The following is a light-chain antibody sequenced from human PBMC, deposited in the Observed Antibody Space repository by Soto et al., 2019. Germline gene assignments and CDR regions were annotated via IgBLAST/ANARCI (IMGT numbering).Light chain of an antibody. CDR3: CSYAGSYNWV. J-gene: IGLJ3*02. CDR1: SSDVGYYNY. Sequence: QAVLTQPRSVSGSPGQSVTISCSGSSSDVGYYNYVSWYQQYPGKAPKVIIYDVTKRPSGVPARFSGSKSGNTASLTISGLQAEDEADYYCCSYAGSYNWVFGGGTKVTVL. V-gene: IGLV2-11*01. CDR2: DVT.